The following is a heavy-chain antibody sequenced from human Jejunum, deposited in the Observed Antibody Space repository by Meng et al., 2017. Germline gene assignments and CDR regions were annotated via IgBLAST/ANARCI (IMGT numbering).Heavy chain of an antibody. V-gene: IGHV1-2*02. J-gene: IGHJ6*02. CDR3: ARSMAEAGTKTPVYNYGMDV. CDR2: INTNNGGT. Sequence: ASVKVSCKASGYTFIGYYIHWVRQAPGQGLEWLGWINTNNGGTNYAQKFQGRVTMTWDTSISTAYMKLSSLRSDDTAVYYCARSMAEAGTKTPVYNYGMDVWGQGTTVTVSS. D-gene: IGHD6-19*01. CDR1: GYTFIGYY.